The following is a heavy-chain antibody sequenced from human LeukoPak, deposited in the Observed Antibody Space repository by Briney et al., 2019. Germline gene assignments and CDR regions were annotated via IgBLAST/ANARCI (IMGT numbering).Heavy chain of an antibody. CDR2: IRYDGSNK. J-gene: IGHJ4*02. V-gene: IGHV3-30*02. CDR3: AKDREDIVVVPAMGGDYFDY. Sequence: GGSLRLSCAASGFTFSSYGMHWVRQAPGKGLEWVAFIRYDGSNKYYADSVKGRFTISRDNSKNTLYLQMNSLRAEDTAVYYCAKDREDIVVVPAMGGDYFDYWGQRTLVTVSS. D-gene: IGHD2-2*01. CDR1: GFTFSSYG.